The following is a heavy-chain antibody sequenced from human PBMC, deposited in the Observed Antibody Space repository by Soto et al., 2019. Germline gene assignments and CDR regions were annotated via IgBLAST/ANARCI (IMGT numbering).Heavy chain of an antibody. CDR1: GGSISSSSYY. D-gene: IGHD2-2*01. CDR2: IYYSGST. J-gene: IGHJ4*02. V-gene: IGHV4-39*01. CDR3: ARHMGGLGYCSSTRGPCAAAGLDY. Sequence: QLQLQESGPGLVKPSETLSLTCTVSGGSISSSSYYWGWIRQPPGKGLEWIGSIYYSGSTYYNPSLKSRVTISVDTSKNQFSLKLSSVTAADTAVYYCARHMGGLGYCSSTRGPCAAAGLDYWGQGTLVTVSS.